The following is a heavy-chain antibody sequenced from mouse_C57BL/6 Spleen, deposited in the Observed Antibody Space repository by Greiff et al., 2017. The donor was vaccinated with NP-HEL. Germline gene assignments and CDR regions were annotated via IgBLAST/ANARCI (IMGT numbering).Heavy chain of an antibody. Sequence: VQLKESGGGLVKPGGSLKLSCAASGFTFSDYGMHWVRQAPEKGLEWVAYISSGSSTIYYADTVKGRFTISRDNAKNTLFLQMTSLRSEDTAMYYCARDYYGSRYAMDYWGQGTSVTVSS. CDR1: GFTFSDYG. D-gene: IGHD1-1*01. CDR3: ARDYYGSRYAMDY. V-gene: IGHV5-17*01. J-gene: IGHJ4*01. CDR2: ISSGSSTI.